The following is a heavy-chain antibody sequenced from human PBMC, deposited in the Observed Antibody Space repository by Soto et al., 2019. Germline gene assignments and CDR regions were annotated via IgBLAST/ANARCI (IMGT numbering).Heavy chain of an antibody. CDR1: GFSFDSHW. CDR3: VRESGVAADC. Sequence: ESGGVLVQPGGSLRLSCVASGFSFDSHWMHWVRQAPGEGLVWVSRIKTDGYAAAYADSVKGRFAISRHNTKNTLYLQMNSLRADDTAVYFCVRESGVAADCWGQGTLVTVSS. CDR2: IKTDGYAA. V-gene: IGHV3-74*01. J-gene: IGHJ4*02. D-gene: IGHD6-19*01.